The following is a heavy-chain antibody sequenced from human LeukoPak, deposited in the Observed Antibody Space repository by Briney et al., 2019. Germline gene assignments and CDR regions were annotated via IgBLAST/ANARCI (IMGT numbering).Heavy chain of an antibody. D-gene: IGHD1-26*01. Sequence: ASVKVSCKASGYTFTGYYMHWVRQAPGQGLEWMGIINPSGGSTSYAQKFQGRVTMTRDTSTSTVYMELSSLRSEDTAVYYCAFSSYYLQGNYYYMDVWGKGTTVTVSS. CDR3: AFSSYYLQGNYYYMDV. V-gene: IGHV1-46*01. CDR2: INPSGGST. J-gene: IGHJ6*03. CDR1: GYTFTGYY.